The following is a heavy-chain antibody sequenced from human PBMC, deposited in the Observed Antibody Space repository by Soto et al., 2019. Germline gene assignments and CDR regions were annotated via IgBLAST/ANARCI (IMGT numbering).Heavy chain of an antibody. V-gene: IGHV5-51*01. CDR3: ARSIACSSTSCYTGHYNWFDP. J-gene: IGHJ5*02. Sequence: GESLKISCKGSGYSFTSYWIGWVRQMPGKGLEWMGIIYPGDSDTRYSPSFQGQVTISADKSISTAYLQWSSLKASDTAMYYCARSIACSSTSCYTGHYNWFDPWGQGTLVTVS. D-gene: IGHD2-2*02. CDR2: IYPGDSDT. CDR1: GYSFTSYW.